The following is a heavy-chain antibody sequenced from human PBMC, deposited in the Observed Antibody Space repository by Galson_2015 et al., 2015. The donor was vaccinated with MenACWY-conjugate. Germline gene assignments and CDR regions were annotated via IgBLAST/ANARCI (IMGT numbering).Heavy chain of an antibody. CDR3: ARDLHYYDSSGYYYFAY. Sequence: SLRLSCAASGFTFSGYWMSWVRQAPGKGLEWVANIKQDGSEKYYVDSVKGRFTISRDNAKNSLYLQMNSLRAEDTAVYYCARDLHYYDSSGYYYFAYWGQGTLVTVSS. CDR1: GFTFSGYW. CDR2: IKQDGSEK. D-gene: IGHD3-22*01. V-gene: IGHV3-7*03. J-gene: IGHJ4*02.